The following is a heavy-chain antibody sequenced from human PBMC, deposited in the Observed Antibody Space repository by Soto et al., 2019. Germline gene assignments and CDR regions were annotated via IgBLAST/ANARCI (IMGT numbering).Heavy chain of an antibody. V-gene: IGHV1-18*01. Sequence: ASVKVSCKPSGYTFTSSGISWVRQAPVQVLEWMVCISGYNGNTNYAQKFRGRVTMTTDTSTTTAYMEVRSLRADDTDVYYCARAPGYCNSTICYSDTFDIWGQGTMVTVSS. CDR1: GYTFTSSG. D-gene: IGHD2-2*02. CDR3: ARAPGYCNSTICYSDTFDI. J-gene: IGHJ3*02. CDR2: ISGYNGNT.